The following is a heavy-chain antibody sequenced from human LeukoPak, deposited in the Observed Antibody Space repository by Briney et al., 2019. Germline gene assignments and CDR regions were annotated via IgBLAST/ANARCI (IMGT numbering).Heavy chain of an antibody. Sequence: GASGKFSCTASGSTFTFYGIGWVRHAPGPGLEWMGWITAYNGNTNYAQELQGRATMTTDTSTSTAYMELRSLRSDDTAVYYCARVWFGELLAPDYWGQGTLVTVSS. V-gene: IGHV1-18*04. D-gene: IGHD3-10*01. CDR2: ITAYNGNT. J-gene: IGHJ4*02. CDR3: ARVWFGELLAPDY. CDR1: GSTFTFYG.